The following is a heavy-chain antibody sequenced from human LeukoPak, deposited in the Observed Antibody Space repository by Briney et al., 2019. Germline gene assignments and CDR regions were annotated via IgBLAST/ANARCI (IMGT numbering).Heavy chain of an antibody. J-gene: IGHJ3*01. D-gene: IGHD2-2*01. CDR1: GVSVSDGRYY. CDR3: ATPYCSSISCLDVFNV. CDR2: KYYSGSA. Sequence: PSETLSITCNVSGVSVSDGRYYWTWIRQHPGKGLEWIGYKYYSGSAKYNPSLKSRLTISIDTSKNQFSLQLSSVTAADTATYYCATPYCSSISCLDVFNVWGQGTRVTVSS. V-gene: IGHV4-31*03.